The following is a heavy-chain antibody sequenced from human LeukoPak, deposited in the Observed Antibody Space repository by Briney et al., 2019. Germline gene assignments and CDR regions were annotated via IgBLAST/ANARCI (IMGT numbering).Heavy chain of an antibody. CDR3: ARSLGVGSTLDY. V-gene: IGHV1-3*03. D-gene: IGHD1-26*01. J-gene: IGHJ4*02. CDR1: GYTFTRNA. Sequence: ASVKVSCKASGYTFTRNALHWVRQAPGQRLEWMGWINAGNGNTQYSQEFQGRVTFSGDTSASTAYMELSSLRSEDMAVYYCARSLGVGSTLDYWGQGTLVTVSS. CDR2: INAGNGNT.